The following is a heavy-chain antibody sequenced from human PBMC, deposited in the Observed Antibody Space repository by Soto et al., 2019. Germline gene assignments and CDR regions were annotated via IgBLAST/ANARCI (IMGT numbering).Heavy chain of an antibody. CDR2: TYYRSKWYN. Sequence: QTLSLTCAISGDSVSSNSAAWNWIRQSPSRGLEWLGRTYYRSKWYNDYAVSVKSRITINPDTSKNQFSLQLNSVTPEDTAVYYCAITDSSSFPDPFDYWGQGTLVNVSS. CDR1: GDSVSSNSAA. D-gene: IGHD6-13*01. CDR3: AITDSSSFPDPFDY. V-gene: IGHV6-1*01. J-gene: IGHJ4*02.